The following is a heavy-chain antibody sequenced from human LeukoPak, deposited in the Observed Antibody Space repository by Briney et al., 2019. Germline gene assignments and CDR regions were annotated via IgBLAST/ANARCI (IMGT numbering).Heavy chain of an antibody. J-gene: IGHJ3*02. Sequence: GGSLRLSCAASGFTFSSYAMHWVRQAPGKGLEYVSAISSNGGSPYYANSVKGRFTISRDNSKNTLYLQMGSLRAEDMAVYYCASHDYSDTTGAFDIWGQGTTVTVSS. CDR2: ISSNGGSP. V-gene: IGHV3-64*01. CDR1: GFTFSSYA. CDR3: ASHDYSDTTGAFDI. D-gene: IGHD4/OR15-4a*01.